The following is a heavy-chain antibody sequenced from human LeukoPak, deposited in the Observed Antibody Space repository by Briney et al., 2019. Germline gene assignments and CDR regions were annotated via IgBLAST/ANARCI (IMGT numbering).Heavy chain of an antibody. CDR3: ARGRGIGQEHDIAVAGLPYYFDY. D-gene: IGHD6-19*01. J-gene: IGHJ4*02. CDR2: INHSGST. Sequence: PSETLSLTCAVYGGSFSGYYWSWIRQPPGKGLEWIGEINHSGSTNYNPSLKSRVTISVDTSKNQFSLKLSSVTAADTAVYYCARGRGIGQEHDIAVAGLPYYFDYWGQGTLVTVSS. V-gene: IGHV4-34*01. CDR1: GGSFSGYY.